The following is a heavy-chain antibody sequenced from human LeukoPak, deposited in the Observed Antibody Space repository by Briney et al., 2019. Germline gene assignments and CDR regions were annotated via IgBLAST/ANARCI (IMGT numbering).Heavy chain of an antibody. Sequence: SETLSLTCTVSGGSISSYYWSWIRQPAGKGLEWIGRIYTSGSTNYNPSLKSRVTMSVDTSKNQFSPKLSSVTAADTAVYYCARDAQYYDFWSGYRRGYYFDYWGQGTLVTVSS. V-gene: IGHV4-4*07. J-gene: IGHJ4*02. CDR3: ARDAQYYDFWSGYRRGYYFDY. CDR1: GGSISSYY. D-gene: IGHD3-3*01. CDR2: IYTSGST.